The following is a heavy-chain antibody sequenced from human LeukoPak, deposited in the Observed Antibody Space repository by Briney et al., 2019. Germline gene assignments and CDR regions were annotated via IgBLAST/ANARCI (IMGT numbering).Heavy chain of an antibody. Sequence: ASVKVSCKASGYTFTSYGISWVRQAPGQGLEWMGWINPNSGGTNYAQKFQGWVTMTRDTSISTAYMELSRLRSDDTAVYYCARGVVGAVYYYYYGMDVWGQGTTVTVSS. J-gene: IGHJ6*02. CDR3: ARGVVGAVYYYYYGMDV. D-gene: IGHD1-26*01. V-gene: IGHV1-2*04. CDR2: INPNSGGT. CDR1: GYTFTSYG.